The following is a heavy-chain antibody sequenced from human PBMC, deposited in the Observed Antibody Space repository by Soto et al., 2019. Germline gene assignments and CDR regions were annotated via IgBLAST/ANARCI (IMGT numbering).Heavy chain of an antibody. J-gene: IGHJ4*02. CDR1: GFTFSNAW. CDR2: IKSKTDGGTT. CDR3: TTDFGGGIAVAVDY. D-gene: IGHD6-19*01. V-gene: IGHV3-15*01. Sequence: EVQLVESGGGLVKLGGSLRLSCAASGFTFSNAWMSWVRKAPGRGLEWVGRIKSKTDGGTTDYAAPVKGRFTISRDDSKNTLYLQMNSLKTEDTAVYYCTTDFGGGIAVAVDYWGQGTLVTVSS.